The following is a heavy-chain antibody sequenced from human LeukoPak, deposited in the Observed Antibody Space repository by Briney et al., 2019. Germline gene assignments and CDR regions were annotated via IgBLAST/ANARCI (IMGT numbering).Heavy chain of an antibody. CDR1: GGSISSGDYY. D-gene: IGHD3-22*01. CDR3: ARATYYYDSSGYCFDY. Sequence: PSQTLSLTCAVSGGSISSGDYYWRWIRQPPGKGLEWIGYIYYSGSTYYNPSLKSRVTISVDTSKNQFSLKLSSVTAADTAVYYCARATYYYDSSGYCFDYWGQGTLVTVSS. J-gene: IGHJ4*02. CDR2: IYYSGST. V-gene: IGHV4-30-4*01.